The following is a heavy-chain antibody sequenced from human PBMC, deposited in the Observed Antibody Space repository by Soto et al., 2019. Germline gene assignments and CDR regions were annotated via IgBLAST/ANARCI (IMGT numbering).Heavy chain of an antibody. D-gene: IGHD1-26*01. CDR1: GFTFSSYW. Sequence: PGGSLRLSCAASGFTFSSYWMSWVRQAPGKGREWVANIKQDGSEKYYVDSVKGRFTISRDNAKNSLYLQMNSLRAEDAAVYYCARDELVSGSWHPFAYYYYGMDVWGQGTTVTVSS. V-gene: IGHV3-7*03. CDR2: IKQDGSEK. J-gene: IGHJ6*02. CDR3: ARDELVSGSWHPFAYYYYGMDV.